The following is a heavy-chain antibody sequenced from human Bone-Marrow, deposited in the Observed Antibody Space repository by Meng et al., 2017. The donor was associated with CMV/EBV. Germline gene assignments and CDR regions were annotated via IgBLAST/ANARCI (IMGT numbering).Heavy chain of an antibody. CDR3: ARDVYYYDSSGYYPRYYFDY. Sequence: SVKVSCKASGGTFSSYAISWVRQAPGQGLEWMGGIIPIFGTANYAQKFQGRVTITADKSTSTAYMELSSLRSEDTAVYYCARDVYYYDSSGYYPRYYFDYWGQGTLVTGSS. CDR2: IIPIFGTA. V-gene: IGHV1-69*06. CDR1: GGTFSSYA. J-gene: IGHJ4*02. D-gene: IGHD3-22*01.